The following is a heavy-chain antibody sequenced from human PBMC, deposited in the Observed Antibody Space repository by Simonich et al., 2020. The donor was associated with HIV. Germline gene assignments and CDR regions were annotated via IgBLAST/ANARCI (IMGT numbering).Heavy chain of an antibody. CDR3: ARDQWETTGDFDI. CDR2: IYPTGST. J-gene: IGHJ3*02. V-gene: IGHV4-61*05. CDR1: GGSISSSSYY. D-gene: IGHD1-26*01. Sequence: QLQLQESGPGLVKPSETLSLTCTVSGGSISSSSYYWGWFRQPPGKGLEWIGRIYPTGSTNYNPPLKIRVTISVDKSKNQFSLKRTSVTAADTAVYYCARDQWETTGDFDIWGQGTLVTVSS.